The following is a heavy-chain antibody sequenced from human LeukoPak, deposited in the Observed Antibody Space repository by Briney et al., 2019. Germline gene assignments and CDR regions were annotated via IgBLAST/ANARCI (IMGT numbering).Heavy chain of an antibody. CDR1: GGSFSGYY. J-gene: IGHJ4*02. CDR3: ARGRPSSSLLWRGYSFDY. D-gene: IGHD6-6*01. CDR2: INHSGST. Sequence: PSETLSLTCAVYGGSFSGYYWSWIRQPPGKGLEGSGEINHSGSTNYNPSLKSRVTISVDTSKNQFSLKLSSVTAADTAVYYCARGRPSSSLLWRGYSFDYWGQGTLVTVSS. V-gene: IGHV4-34*01.